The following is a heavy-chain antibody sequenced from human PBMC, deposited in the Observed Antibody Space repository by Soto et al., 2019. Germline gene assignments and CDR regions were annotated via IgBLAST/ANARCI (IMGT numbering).Heavy chain of an antibody. CDR3: AKRKDCSTTSCWGIDY. CDR1: GFIFSNYA. Sequence: GGSLRLSCAASGFIFSNYAMTWVRQAPGKGLDWVSAISADGSSAYSADSVKGRFTISRDNSKNTLYLQMNSLRAEDTAVYYCAKRKDCSTTSCWGIDYWGQGTLVTVSS. V-gene: IGHV3-23*01. J-gene: IGHJ4*02. D-gene: IGHD2-2*01. CDR2: ISADGSSA.